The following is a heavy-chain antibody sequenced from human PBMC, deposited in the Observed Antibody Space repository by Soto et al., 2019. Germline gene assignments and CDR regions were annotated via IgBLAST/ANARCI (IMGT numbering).Heavy chain of an antibody. Sequence: EVQLVESGGGLVQPGGSLRLSCAVSGFTFSRYWMHWFRQDPGNGLVWVSSINTDGTNTQYADSVRGRFTVSRDNAKNTVYFQMISLRSGDTAVYFCAKDLLWGQSDYWGQGTLVVVSS. CDR1: GFTFSRYW. J-gene: IGHJ4*02. CDR2: INTDGTNT. CDR3: AKDLLWGQSDY. D-gene: IGHD3-16*01. V-gene: IGHV3-74*03.